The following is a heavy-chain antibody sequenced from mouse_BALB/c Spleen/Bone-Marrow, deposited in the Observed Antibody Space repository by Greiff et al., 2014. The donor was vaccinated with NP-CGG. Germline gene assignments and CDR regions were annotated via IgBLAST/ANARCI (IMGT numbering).Heavy chain of an antibody. V-gene: IGHV1S41*01. Sequence: DLVKPGASVKLSCKASGYTFTNYWINWIKQRPGQGLEWIGRIAPGSGSTYSNEMFKGKTTLTVDTYSSTAYIQLSSLSSEDSDVYFCARERYGYDGWYFDVWGAGTTVTVSS. CDR3: ARERYGYDGWYFDV. CDR2: IAPGSGST. CDR1: GYTFTNYW. J-gene: IGHJ1*01. D-gene: IGHD2-2*01.